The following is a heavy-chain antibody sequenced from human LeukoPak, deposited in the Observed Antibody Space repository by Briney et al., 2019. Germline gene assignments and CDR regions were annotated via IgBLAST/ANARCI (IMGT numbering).Heavy chain of an antibody. V-gene: IGHV1-8*01. Sequence: ASVKVSCTASGYTFTSYDINWVRQATGQGLEWMGWMNPNSGNTGYAQKFQGRVTMTRNTSISTAYMELSSLRSEDTAVYYCARAGAIHYYYYYGMDVWGQGTTVTVSS. J-gene: IGHJ6*02. D-gene: IGHD4/OR15-4a*01. CDR1: GYTFTSYD. CDR3: ARAGAIHYYYYYGMDV. CDR2: MNPNSGNT.